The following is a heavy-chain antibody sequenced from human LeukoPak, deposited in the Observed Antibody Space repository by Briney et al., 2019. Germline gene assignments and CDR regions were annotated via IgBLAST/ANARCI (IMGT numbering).Heavy chain of an antibody. V-gene: IGHV3-33*01. CDR1: GFXFTNYG. CDR2: IWYDGSNK. CDR3: AGENLLGGFFDY. D-gene: IGHD5-12*01. J-gene: IGHJ4*02. Sequence: PGGSLRLSCAASGFXFTNYGIHWVRQAPGKGLEGVADIWYDGSNKYYADSVKGRCTFSRDNSKHTLYLQMNSLRAEDTAVYYCAGENLLGGFFDYWGQGILVTVSS.